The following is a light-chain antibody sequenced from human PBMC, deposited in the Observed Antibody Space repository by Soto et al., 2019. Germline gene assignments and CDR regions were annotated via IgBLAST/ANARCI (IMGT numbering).Light chain of an antibody. J-gene: IGKJ1*01. V-gene: IGKV3-20*01. CDR2: GAS. CDR3: QQYYSSPRT. Sequence: EIVLTQSPDTVSLSPGEGATLSCRASQSVSSSELAWYQQKPGQVPRLLIYGASRRATSVSDRFSGSGSGTDFSLTISRLEPEDFAVYYFQQYYSSPRTFGQGTKVEIK. CDR1: QSVSSSE.